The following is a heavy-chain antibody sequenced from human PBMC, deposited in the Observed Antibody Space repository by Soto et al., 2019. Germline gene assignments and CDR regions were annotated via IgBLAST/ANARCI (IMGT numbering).Heavy chain of an antibody. CDR3: AKEYRGHTYYDFWSGGWDYYYGMDV. V-gene: IGHV3-23*01. Sequence: PGGSLRLSCAASGFTFSSYAMSWVRQAPGKGLEWVSAISGSGGSTYYADSVKGRFTISRDNSKNTLYLQMNSLRAEDTAVYYCAKEYRGHTYYDFWSGGWDYYYGMDVWGQGTTVTVSS. D-gene: IGHD3-3*01. CDR1: GFTFSSYA. CDR2: ISGSGGST. J-gene: IGHJ6*02.